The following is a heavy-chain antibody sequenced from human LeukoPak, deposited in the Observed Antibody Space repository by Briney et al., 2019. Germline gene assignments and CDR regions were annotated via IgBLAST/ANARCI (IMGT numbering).Heavy chain of an antibody. J-gene: IGHJ4*02. D-gene: IGHD3-3*01. Sequence: PSETLSLTCTVSGGSISSSSYYWGWIRQPPGKGLEWIGSIYYSGSTYYNPSLKSRVTISVDTSKNQFSLKLSSVTAADTAVYYCARGRRLRFLEWLCPFDYWGQGTLVTVSS. V-gene: IGHV4-39*07. CDR3: ARGRRLRFLEWLCPFDY. CDR1: GGSISSSSYY. CDR2: IYYSGST.